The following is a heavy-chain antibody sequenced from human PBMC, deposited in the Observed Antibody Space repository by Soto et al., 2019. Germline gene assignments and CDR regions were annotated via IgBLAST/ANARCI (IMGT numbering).Heavy chain of an antibody. J-gene: IGHJ6*02. Sequence: VQLQQSGPGLVKPSETLSLTCTVSGGTISDFHWSWIRQSPGKGLEWIGYLHNSGTTDYNPSLKSRVTISVDTSKNNFSLTLPSVTAVDTAVYYCARDHTIFGLLYGMDVWGQGTTVTVS. CDR3: ARDHTIFGLLYGMDV. CDR1: GGTISDFH. D-gene: IGHD3-3*01. V-gene: IGHV4-59*01. CDR2: LHNSGTT.